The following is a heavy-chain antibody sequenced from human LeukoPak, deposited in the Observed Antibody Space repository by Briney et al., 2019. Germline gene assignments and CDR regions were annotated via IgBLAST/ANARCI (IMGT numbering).Heavy chain of an antibody. V-gene: IGHV3-30*18. J-gene: IGHJ6*03. D-gene: IGHD2-15*01. CDR2: ISYDGSNK. CDR3: AKVGGYCSGGSCWRSYYYYMDV. Sequence: GRSLRLSCAASGFTFSSYGMHWVRQAPGKGLEWVAFISYDGSNKYYADSVKGRFTISRDNSKNTLYLQMNSLRAEDAAVYYCAKVGGYCSGGSCWRSYYYYMDVWGKGTTVTVSS. CDR1: GFTFSSYG.